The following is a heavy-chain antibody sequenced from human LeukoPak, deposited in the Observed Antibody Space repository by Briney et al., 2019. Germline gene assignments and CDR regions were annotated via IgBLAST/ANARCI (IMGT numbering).Heavy chain of an antibody. V-gene: IGHV4-34*01. Sequence: KSLDTLSLTCAVFGGSFSGYFLSWIRQPPRQGVGWIGGINHSGSTNYNPSLKSRVTISVDTSKNQFSLKLSSVTAADTAVYYCARMGGYGRWLRPGAVGYWGQGTLVTVSS. D-gene: IGHD5-12*01. CDR3: ARMGGYGRWLRPGAVGY. CDR2: INHSGST. CDR1: GGSFSGYF. J-gene: IGHJ4*02.